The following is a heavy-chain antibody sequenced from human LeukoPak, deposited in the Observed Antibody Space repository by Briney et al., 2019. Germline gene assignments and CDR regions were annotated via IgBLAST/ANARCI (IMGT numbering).Heavy chain of an antibody. Sequence: GGSLRLSCAASGFTFSSYAMSWVRQAPGKGLEWASSIISSSSYIYYADSVKGRFTISRDNAKNSLYLQMNSLRAEDTAVYYCARDLPYDFWSGSHPAYFDYWGQGTLVTVSS. D-gene: IGHD3-3*01. CDR2: IISSSSYI. J-gene: IGHJ4*02. CDR1: GFTFSSYA. V-gene: IGHV3-21*01. CDR3: ARDLPYDFWSGSHPAYFDY.